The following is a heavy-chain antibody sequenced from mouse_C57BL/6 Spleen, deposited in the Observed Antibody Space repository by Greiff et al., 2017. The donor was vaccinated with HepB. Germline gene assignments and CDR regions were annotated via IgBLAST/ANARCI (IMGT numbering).Heavy chain of an antibody. Sequence: VKLQESGPELVKPGASVKISCKASGYAFSSSWMNWVKQRPGKGLEWIGRIYPGDGDTNYNGKFKGKATLTADKSSSTAYMQLSSLTSEDSAVYFCASRIYYYGSSYDFDYWGQGTTLTVSS. CDR3: ASRIYYYGSSYDFDY. V-gene: IGHV1-82*01. J-gene: IGHJ2*01. CDR1: GYAFSSSW. D-gene: IGHD1-1*01. CDR2: IYPGDGDT.